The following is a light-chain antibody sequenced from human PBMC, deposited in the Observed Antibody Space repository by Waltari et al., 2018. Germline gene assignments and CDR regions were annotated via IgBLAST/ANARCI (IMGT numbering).Light chain of an antibody. J-gene: IGLJ3*02. Sequence: QSALTQPASVSGSPGQSITISCTGTSSDVGDYNLVSWYHQYPGKAPNVMIYDDNRRPSGVSDRCSGSESGNTASLTSSRVQAEDEADYFCCSDAGSYTWVFGGGTKLTVL. CDR1: SSDVGDYNL. CDR2: DDN. V-gene: IGLV2-23*01. CDR3: CSDAGSYTWV.